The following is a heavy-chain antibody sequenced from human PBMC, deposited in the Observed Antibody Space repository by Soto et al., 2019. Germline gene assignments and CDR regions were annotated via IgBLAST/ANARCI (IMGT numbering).Heavy chain of an antibody. J-gene: IGHJ5*02. CDR2: FDPEDGET. CDR1: GYTLTELS. V-gene: IGHV1-24*01. D-gene: IGHD6-13*01. Sequence: ASVKVSCKVSGYTLTELSMHWVRQAPGKGLEWMGGFDPEDGETIYAEKFQGRVTMTEDTSTDTAYMELSSLRSEDTAVYYCAPVDSRSWSRYWFDPWGQGTLVTVSS. CDR3: APVDSRSWSRYWFDP.